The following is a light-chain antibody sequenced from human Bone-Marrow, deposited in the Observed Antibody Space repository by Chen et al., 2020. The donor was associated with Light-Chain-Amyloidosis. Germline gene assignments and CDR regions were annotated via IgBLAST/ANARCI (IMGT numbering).Light chain of an antibody. CDR1: SSNIGNNY. V-gene: IGLV1-51*01. Sequence: QSVLTQPPSVSAAPGQRVTISCSGSSSNIGNNYVSWYQQFPGTAPTLLIYDNDKPPSGLPDVCSGSKSGTSATLVIPGLQTGYDADYFCGAWDSSLNTLVFGGGTKLTVL. CDR2: DND. CDR3: GAWDSSLNTLV. J-gene: IGLJ3*02.